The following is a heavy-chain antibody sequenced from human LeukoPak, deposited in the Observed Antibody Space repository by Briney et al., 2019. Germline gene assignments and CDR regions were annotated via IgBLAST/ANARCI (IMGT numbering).Heavy chain of an antibody. Sequence: PSETLSLTCTVSGGSISSGDYYWSWIRQPPGKGLEWIGYIYYSGSTYYNPSLKSRVTISVDTSKNQFSLKLSSVTAADTAVYYCARGVYSYGPFDYWGQGTLVTVSS. D-gene: IGHD5-18*01. CDR2: IYYSGST. CDR1: GGSISSGDYY. J-gene: IGHJ4*02. V-gene: IGHV4-30-4*08. CDR3: ARGVYSYGPFDY.